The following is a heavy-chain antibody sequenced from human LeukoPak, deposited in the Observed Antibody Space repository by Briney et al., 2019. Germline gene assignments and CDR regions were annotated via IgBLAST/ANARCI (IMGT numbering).Heavy chain of an antibody. CDR3: AREWEVYYDSSGYFYY. J-gene: IGHJ4*02. CDR1: GGSISSSSYY. CDR2: IYYSGST. V-gene: IGHV4-39*07. D-gene: IGHD3-22*01. Sequence: PSETLSLTCTVSGGSISSSSYYWGWLRQPPGKGLEWIGSIYYSGSTYYNPSLKSRVTISVDTSKNQFSLKLSSVTAADTAVYYCAREWEVYYDSSGYFYYWGQGTLVTVSS.